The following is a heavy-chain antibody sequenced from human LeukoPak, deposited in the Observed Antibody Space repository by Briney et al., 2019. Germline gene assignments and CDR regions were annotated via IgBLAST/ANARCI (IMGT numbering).Heavy chain of an antibody. CDR3: ARDQQRDGYNL. CDR1: GGTFSSYA. V-gene: IGHV1-69*04. Sequence: GSSVKVSCKASGGTFSSYAISWVRQAPGQGLEWMGRIIPILGIANYAQKFQGRVTITADKSTSTAYMELSSPRSEDTAVYYCARDQQRDGYNLWGQGTLVTVSS. J-gene: IGHJ4*02. CDR2: IIPILGIA. D-gene: IGHD5-24*01.